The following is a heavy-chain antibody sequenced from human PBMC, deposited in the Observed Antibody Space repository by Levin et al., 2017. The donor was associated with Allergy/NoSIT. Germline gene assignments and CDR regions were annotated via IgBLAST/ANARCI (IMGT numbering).Heavy chain of an antibody. CDR1: GFTFSNYA. CDR3: VKDFTAYTSMGRFDY. J-gene: IGHJ4*02. Sequence: GESLKISCATSGFTFSNYAMHWVRQAPGKGLEWVAVISYVGIDKYYADSVRGRVTISRDNSKNTLYLQMNSLRAEDTAVYYCVKDFTAYTSMGRFDYWGQGALVTVSS. D-gene: IGHD5-18*01. V-gene: IGHV3-30-3*01. CDR2: ISYVGIDK.